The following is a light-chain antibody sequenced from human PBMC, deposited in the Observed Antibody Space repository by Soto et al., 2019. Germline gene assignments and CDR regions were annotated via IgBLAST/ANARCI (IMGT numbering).Light chain of an antibody. CDR2: VAS. Sequence: IQMTQSPSSLSASVGDRVTLSCRASHGISNYLNWFQHKPGKAPRRLISVASTLQSGVPSRFSGSGSGTEITLTISGLQPEDFATYYCLQHSAYPYTFGQGTKLEIK. J-gene: IGKJ2*01. CDR1: HGISNY. V-gene: IGKV1-17*01. CDR3: LQHSAYPYT.